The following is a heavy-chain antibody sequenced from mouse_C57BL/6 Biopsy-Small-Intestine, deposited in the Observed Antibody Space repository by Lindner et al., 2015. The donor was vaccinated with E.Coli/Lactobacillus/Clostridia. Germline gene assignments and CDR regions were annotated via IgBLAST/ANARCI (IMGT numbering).Heavy chain of an antibody. CDR3: AREIGGSSQYYFDY. CDR1: GYTFTSYG. J-gene: IGHJ2*01. CDR2: IYPRSGKT. Sequence: VQLQESGAELARPGASVKLSCKASGYTFTSYGISWVKQRTGQGLEWIGEIYPRSGKTYYNEKFKGKATLTADKSSSTAYMELRSLTSEDSAVYFCAREIGGSSQYYFDYWGQGTTLTVSS. D-gene: IGHD1-1*01. V-gene: IGHV1-81*01.